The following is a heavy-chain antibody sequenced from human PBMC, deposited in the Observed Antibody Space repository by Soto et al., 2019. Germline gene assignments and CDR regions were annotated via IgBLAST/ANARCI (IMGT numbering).Heavy chain of an antibody. V-gene: IGHV1-69*13. D-gene: IGHD4-4*01. CDR2: IIPIFGTA. CDR1: GYTFTSYA. CDR3: ARVTTVTTPWYFDL. Sequence: SVKVSCKASGYTFTSYAISWVRQAPGQGLEWMGGIIPIFGTANYAQKFQGRVTITADESTSTAYMELSSLRSEDTAVYYCARVTTVTTPWYFDLWGRGTLVTVSS. J-gene: IGHJ2*01.